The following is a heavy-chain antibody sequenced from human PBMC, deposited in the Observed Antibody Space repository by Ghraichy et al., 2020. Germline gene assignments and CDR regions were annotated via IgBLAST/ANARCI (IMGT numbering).Heavy chain of an antibody. CDR1: GGSFSGYY. D-gene: IGHD6-13*01. Sequence: SETLSLTCAVYGGSFSGYYWSWIRQPPGKGLEWIGEINHSGSTNYNPSLKSRVTISVDTSKNQFSLKLSSVTAADTAVYYCARESPHSSSWYARSWFDPWGQGTLVTVSS. CDR2: INHSGST. V-gene: IGHV4-34*01. CDR3: ARESPHSSSWYARSWFDP. J-gene: IGHJ5*02.